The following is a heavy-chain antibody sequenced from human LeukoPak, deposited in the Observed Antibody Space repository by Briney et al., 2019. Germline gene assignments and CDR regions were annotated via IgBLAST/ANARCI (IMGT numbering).Heavy chain of an antibody. V-gene: IGHV4-59*08. J-gene: IGHJ4*02. CDR2: VYFRGTT. Sequence: SETLSLTCTVSGGSISSYYWSWIRQPPGKGLEWIGYVYFRGTTNYNPSLKSRVTISVDTSKNQFSLKLSSVTAADTAVYYCARSPDSSGYYYYFDYWGQGTLVTVSS. CDR3: ARSPDSSGYYYYFDY. CDR1: GGSISSYY. D-gene: IGHD3-22*01.